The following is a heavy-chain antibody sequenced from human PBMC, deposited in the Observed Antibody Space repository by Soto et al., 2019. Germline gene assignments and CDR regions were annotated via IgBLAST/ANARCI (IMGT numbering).Heavy chain of an antibody. CDR2: IYYSGST. D-gene: IGHD3-22*01. V-gene: IGHV4-30-4*01. CDR3: ARDHYDSSGGFDY. Sequence: TVSGGSISSGDYYWSWIRQPPGKGLEWIGYIYYSGSTYYNPSLKSRVTISVDTSKNQFSLKLSSVTAADTAVYYCARDHYDSSGGFDYWGQGTLVTVSS. CDR1: GGSISSGDYY. J-gene: IGHJ4*02.